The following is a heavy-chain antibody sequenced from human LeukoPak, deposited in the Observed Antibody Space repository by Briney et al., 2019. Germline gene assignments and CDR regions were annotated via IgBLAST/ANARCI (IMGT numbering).Heavy chain of an antibody. D-gene: IGHD2-15*01. Sequence: ASVKVSCKASGGTFSSYAISWVRQAPGQGLEWMGGIIPIFGTANYAQKFQGRVTITADESTSTAYMELSSLRSEDTAVYYCARGVCSGGSCYSWFDPWGQGTLVTVSS. V-gene: IGHV1-69*13. CDR2: IIPIFGTA. CDR1: GGTFSSYA. CDR3: ARGVCSGGSCYSWFDP. J-gene: IGHJ5*02.